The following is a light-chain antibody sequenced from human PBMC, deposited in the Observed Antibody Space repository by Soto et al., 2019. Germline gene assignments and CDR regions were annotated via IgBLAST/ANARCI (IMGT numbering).Light chain of an antibody. CDR2: TNN. CDR1: SSNIGRNY. Sequence: QSVLTQPPSTSETPGQRVTIACSGSSSNIGRNYVYWYQQIPGTAPKILLYTNNQRPSGVPERFSGSKSGTSASLAISGLRSEDEADYYCVAWDDSLSGWVFGGGTKVTVL. V-gene: IGLV1-47*01. J-gene: IGLJ3*02. CDR3: VAWDDSLSGWV.